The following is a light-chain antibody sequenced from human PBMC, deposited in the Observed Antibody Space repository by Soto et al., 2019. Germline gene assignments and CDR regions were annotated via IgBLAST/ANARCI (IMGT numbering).Light chain of an antibody. CDR3: LRHNSYPLT. J-gene: IGKJ4*01. CDR2: AAS. V-gene: IGKV1-5*01. CDR1: QSISSW. Sequence: DIQMTQSPSTLSGSVGDRVTITCRASQSISSWLAWYQQKPGKAPKLLIYAASSLQSGVPSRFSGSGSGTEFTLTINSLQPEDFATYYCLRHNSYPLTFGGGTKVHIK.